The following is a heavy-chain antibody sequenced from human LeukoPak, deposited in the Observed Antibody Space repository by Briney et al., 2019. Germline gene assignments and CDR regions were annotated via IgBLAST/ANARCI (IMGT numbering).Heavy chain of an antibody. CDR3: ARRGTWSNYYGMDV. V-gene: IGHV5-51*01. J-gene: IGHJ6*02. CDR1: GYSFSDYW. CDR2: FFPGDSDT. Sequence: TGESLKISCKGFGYSFSDYWLAWVRQMPGKGLEWMGIFFPGDSDTRYSPSLQGQVTISADKSINTAYLQWSSLKASDTALYYCARRGTWSNYYGMDVWGQGTTVTVSS. D-gene: IGHD1-1*01.